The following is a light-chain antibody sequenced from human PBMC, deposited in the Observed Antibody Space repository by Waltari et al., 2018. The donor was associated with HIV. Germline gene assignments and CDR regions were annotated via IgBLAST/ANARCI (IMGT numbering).Light chain of an antibody. CDR2: EGN. CDR3: SSYTSFSTVL. CDR1: SRDVGTYSL. V-gene: IGLV2-23*03. Sequence: QSALTQPASVSGPPGQPTTISCTGSSRDVGTYSLGSWYQHHPGKAPKLMIYEGNKRPSGVSNRFAGSKSGNTASLTISGLQAEDEADYYCSSYTSFSTVLFGGGTKLTVL. J-gene: IGLJ2*01.